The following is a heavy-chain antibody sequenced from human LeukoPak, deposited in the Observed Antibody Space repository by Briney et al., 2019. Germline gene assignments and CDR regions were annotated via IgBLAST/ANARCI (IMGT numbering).Heavy chain of an antibody. V-gene: IGHV4-34*01. CDR3: AKSNGYGLVDI. CDR2: INHTGST. D-gene: IGHD3-10*01. Sequence: SETLSLTCAVYGGSFSGYHWNWIRQPPGKGLEWIGEINHTGSTNYNPSLKSRVTISVDTSKNQFSLKLGSVTAADTAVYYCAKSNGYGLVDIWGQGTMVTVSS. J-gene: IGHJ3*02. CDR1: GGSFSGYH.